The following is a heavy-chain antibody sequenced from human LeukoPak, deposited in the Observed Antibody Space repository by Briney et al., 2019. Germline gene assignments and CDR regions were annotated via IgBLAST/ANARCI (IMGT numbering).Heavy chain of an antibody. CDR2: INHSGST. CDR1: GGSFSGYY. Sequence: SETLSHTCAVYGGSFSGYYWSWIRQPPGKGLEWVGEINHSGSTNYNPSLKSRVTISVDTSKNQFSLKLSSVTAADTAVYYCATPLRAVAGTPRDDAFDIWGQGTMVTVSS. V-gene: IGHV4-34*01. D-gene: IGHD6-19*01. CDR3: ATPLRAVAGTPRDDAFDI. J-gene: IGHJ3*02.